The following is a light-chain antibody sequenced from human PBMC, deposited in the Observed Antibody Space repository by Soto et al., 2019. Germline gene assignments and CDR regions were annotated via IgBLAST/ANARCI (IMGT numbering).Light chain of an antibody. J-gene: IGLJ2*01. CDR1: ALPKQY. CDR2: KDS. V-gene: IGLV3-25*03. CDR3: QSADSSGTYDVV. Sequence: SYELTQPPSVSVSPGQTARITCSGDALPKQYAYWYQQKPGQAPVLVIYKDSERPSGIPERFSGSSSGTTVTLTISGVQAEDVADYYCQSADSSGTYDVVFGGGTKLTVL.